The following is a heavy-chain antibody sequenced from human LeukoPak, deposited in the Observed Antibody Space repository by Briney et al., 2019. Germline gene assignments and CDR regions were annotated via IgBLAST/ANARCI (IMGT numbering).Heavy chain of an antibody. CDR3: ASLSVEMVLGYGMDV. CDR1: GYTFTGYY. D-gene: IGHD3-10*01. V-gene: IGHV1-2*02. Sequence: GASVKVSCKASGYTFTGYYMHWVRQAPGQGLEWMGWINPNSGGTNYAQKFQGRVTMTRDTSISTAYMELSRLRSDDTAVYYCASLSVEMVLGYGMDVWGQGTTVTVSS. J-gene: IGHJ6*02. CDR2: INPNSGGT.